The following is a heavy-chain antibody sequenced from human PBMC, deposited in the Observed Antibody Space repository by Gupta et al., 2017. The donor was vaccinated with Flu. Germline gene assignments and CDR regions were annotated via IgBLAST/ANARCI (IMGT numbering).Heavy chain of an antibody. Sequence: QVQLQESGPGLVKPSETLSLTCIVSGGSLSRNSYYWGWVRQPPGKGLEWIGSIYYSGNTYYNPSLKSRVTISVDTSKNQFSLKLSSVTAADTAVYYCARHFVGYCSGGTCYDENDYWGQGTLVTVSS. V-gene: IGHV4-39*01. J-gene: IGHJ4*02. CDR1: GGSLSRNSYY. CDR3: ARHFVGYCSGGTCYDENDY. CDR2: IYYSGNT. D-gene: IGHD2-15*01.